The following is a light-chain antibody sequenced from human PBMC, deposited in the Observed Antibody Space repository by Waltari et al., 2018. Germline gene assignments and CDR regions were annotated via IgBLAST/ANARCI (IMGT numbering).Light chain of an antibody. V-gene: IGLV3-19*01. CDR3: ASWDDSLNGHWV. J-gene: IGLJ3*02. CDR1: SLRRYD. Sequence: SSDLTQDPSLSVALGQTVRITCQGDSLRRYDASRYQQRPGQDPILVLYGPDNRPSGTPDRFSGSKSGTSASLATGGLQSGDEADYFCASWDDSLNGHWVFGGGTKVTVL. CDR2: GPD.